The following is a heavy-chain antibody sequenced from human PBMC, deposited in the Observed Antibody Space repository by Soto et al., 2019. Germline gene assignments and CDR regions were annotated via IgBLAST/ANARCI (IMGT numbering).Heavy chain of an antibody. Sequence: EVQLLESGGGLVQPGGSLRLSCAASGFTFSSYAMNWVRQAPGKGLEWVSSISGSGGSTYYADSVKGRFTISRDNSKNTLYLQMNSLGAEDTAVYYCAKAGALRFLAYYCYYMDVWGKGTTVTVSS. J-gene: IGHJ6*03. CDR3: AKAGALRFLAYYCYYMDV. CDR2: ISGSGGST. D-gene: IGHD3-3*01. CDR1: GFTFSSYA. V-gene: IGHV3-23*01.